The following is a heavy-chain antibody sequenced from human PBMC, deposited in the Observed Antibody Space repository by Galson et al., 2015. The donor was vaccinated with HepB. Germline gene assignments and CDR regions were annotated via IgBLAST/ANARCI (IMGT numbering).Heavy chain of an antibody. CDR2: ISWNSGSI. CDR3: AKDMAGYSYGYSFDY. D-gene: IGHD5-18*01. V-gene: IGHV3-9*01. J-gene: IGHJ4*02. Sequence: SLRLSCAASGFTFDDYAMHWVRQAPGKGLEWVSGISWNSGSIGYADSVKGRFTISRDNAKNSLYLQMNSLRAEDTALYYCAKDMAGYSYGYSFDYWGQGTLVTVSS. CDR1: GFTFDDYA.